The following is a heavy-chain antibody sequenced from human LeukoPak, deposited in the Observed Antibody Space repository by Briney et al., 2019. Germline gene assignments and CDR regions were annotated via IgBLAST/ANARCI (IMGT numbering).Heavy chain of an antibody. Sequence: SGGSLRLSCATSGFIFSNYAVNWVRQAPGKGLEWVSIISGSGDTTYYADSVKGRFAISRDNSKNTLYLQMNSLRAEDTAVYYCARVGQGYSSSWYYYYMDVWGKGTTVTISS. CDR1: GFIFSNYA. CDR3: ARVGQGYSSSWYYYYMDV. CDR2: ISGSGDTT. D-gene: IGHD6-13*01. V-gene: IGHV3-23*01. J-gene: IGHJ6*03.